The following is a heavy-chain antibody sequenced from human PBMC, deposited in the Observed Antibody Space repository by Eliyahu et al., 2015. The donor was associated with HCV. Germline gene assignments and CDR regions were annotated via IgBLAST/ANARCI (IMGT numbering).Heavy chain of an antibody. CDR1: GFTFSNYA. D-gene: IGHD5-18*01. CDR3: AKDLHGAQLWFVAFDI. CDR2: ISGSGSST. J-gene: IGHJ3*02. V-gene: IGHV3-23*01. Sequence: VQLLESGGGLVQPGGSLRLSCXASGFTFSNYAMSWVRQAPGKGPEWVLAISGSGSSTDYADSVKGRFTISRDNSKNTLYLQMNSLRAEDTAVYYCAKDLHGAQLWFVAFDIWGQGTMVTVSS.